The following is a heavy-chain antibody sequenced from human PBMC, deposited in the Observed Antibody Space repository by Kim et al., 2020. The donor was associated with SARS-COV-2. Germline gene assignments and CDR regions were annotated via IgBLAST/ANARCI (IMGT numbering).Heavy chain of an antibody. CDR3: ASGGSGSSNWFDP. Sequence: SVKVSCKASGGTFSSYAISWVRQAPGQGLEWMGRIIPILGIANYAQKFQGRVTITADKSTSTAYMELSSLRSEDTAVYYCASGGSGSSNWFDPWGQGTL. CDR1: GGTFSSYA. J-gene: IGHJ5*02. V-gene: IGHV1-69*04. CDR2: IIPILGIA. D-gene: IGHD3-10*01.